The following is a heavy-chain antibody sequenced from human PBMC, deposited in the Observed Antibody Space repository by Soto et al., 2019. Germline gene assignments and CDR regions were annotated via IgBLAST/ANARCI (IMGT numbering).Heavy chain of an antibody. CDR1: GGSISSYY. CDR2: IYYSGST. D-gene: IGHD3-10*01. Sequence: SETLSLTCTVSGGSISSYYWSWIRQPPGKGLEWIGYIYYSGSTNYNPSLKSRVTISVDTSKNQFSLKLSSVTAADTAVYYCARSFRITIVRGDFGPAELDYRGQRYSVTVSS. CDR3: ARSFRITIVRGDFGPAELDY. J-gene: IGHJ4*02. V-gene: IGHV4-59*01.